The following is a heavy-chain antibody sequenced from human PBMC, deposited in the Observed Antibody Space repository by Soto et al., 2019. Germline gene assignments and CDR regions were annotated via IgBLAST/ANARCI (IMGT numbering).Heavy chain of an antibody. J-gene: IGHJ1*01. CDR1: GFTFSSYG. D-gene: IGHD6-19*01. Sequence: QVQLVESGGGVVQPGRSLRLSCAASGFTFSSYGMHWVRQAPGKGLEGVAVISYDGSNKYYADSVKGRFTISRDNSKNTLYLQMNSLRAEDTAVYYCAKDQGWSSGWYPEYFQHWGQGTLVTVSS. V-gene: IGHV3-30*18. CDR3: AKDQGWSSGWYPEYFQH. CDR2: ISYDGSNK.